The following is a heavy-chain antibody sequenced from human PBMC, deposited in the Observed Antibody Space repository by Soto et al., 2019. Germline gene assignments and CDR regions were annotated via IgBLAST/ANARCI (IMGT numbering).Heavy chain of an antibody. V-gene: IGHV1-18*04. J-gene: IGHJ5*02. CDR3: ARGSRFDWFDP. CDR2: ISAYNGNA. D-gene: IGHD3-3*01. CDR1: GYTFTNYG. Sequence: GASVKVSCKASGYTFTNYGFTWVRQAPGQGLEWMGWISAYNGNANYGQNFQGRVTVTTDTATSTAHMELRSLRYDDTAIYYCARGSRFDWFDPWGQGTLVTVSS.